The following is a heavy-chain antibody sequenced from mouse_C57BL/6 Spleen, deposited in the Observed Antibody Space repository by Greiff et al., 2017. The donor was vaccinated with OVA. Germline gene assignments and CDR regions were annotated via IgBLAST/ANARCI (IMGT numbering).Heavy chain of an antibody. D-gene: IGHD2-2*01. CDR2: IHPSDSDT. CDR1: GYTFTSYW. V-gene: IGHV1-74*01. Sequence: QVQLQQPGAELVKPGASVKVSCKASGYTFTSYWMHWVKQRPGQGLEWIGRIHPSDSDTNYNQKFKGKATLTVDKCSSTAYMQLSMLTSEDSAVYYCAISVMVTTKGFAYWGQGTLVTVAA. CDR3: AISVMVTTKGFAY. J-gene: IGHJ3*01.